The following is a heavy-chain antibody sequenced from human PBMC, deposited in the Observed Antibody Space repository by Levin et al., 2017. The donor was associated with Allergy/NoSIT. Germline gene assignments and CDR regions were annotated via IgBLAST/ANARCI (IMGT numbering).Heavy chain of an antibody. CDR3: ATNIALSGGGNWFDP. CDR1: GYTFTSYG. CDR2: ISGYNGNT. D-gene: IGHD2-8*02. V-gene: IGHV1-18*01. Sequence: ASVKVSCKASGYTFTSYGISWVRQAPGQGLEWMGWISGYNGNTNYAQNLQGRVTMTTDTSTRTAYMELRSLRYDDTAVYYCATNIALSGGGNWFDPWGQGPLVTVSS. J-gene: IGHJ5*02.